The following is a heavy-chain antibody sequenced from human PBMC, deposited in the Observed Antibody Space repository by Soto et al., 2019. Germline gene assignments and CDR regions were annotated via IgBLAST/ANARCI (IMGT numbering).Heavy chain of an antibody. J-gene: IGHJ3*02. Sequence: QVQLVESGGGVVQPGRSLRLSCAASGFTFSSYGMRWVRQAPGKGLEWVAVISYDGSNKYYADSVKGRFTISRDNSKNTLYLQMNSLRAEDTAVYYCAKDRGSYSSSAYRDAFDIWGQGTMVTVSS. CDR3: AKDRGSYSSSAYRDAFDI. CDR2: ISYDGSNK. V-gene: IGHV3-30*18. CDR1: GFTFSSYG. D-gene: IGHD6-13*01.